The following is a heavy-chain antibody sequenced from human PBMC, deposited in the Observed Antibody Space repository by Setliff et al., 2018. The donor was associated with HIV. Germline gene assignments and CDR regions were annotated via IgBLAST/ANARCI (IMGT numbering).Heavy chain of an antibody. CDR2: ISGGGSGT. V-gene: IGHV3-23*01. D-gene: IGHD5-12*01. CDR3: VKDLSNSGLPL. Sequence: PGGSLRLSCATSGFTFENHAMSWVRQAQGMGPEWVSTISGGGSGTFFAKSVEGRFIVSRDNYKNTLYLQMNSLRANDTAMYYCVKDLSNSGLPLWGQGTLVTVSS. CDR1: GFTFENHA. J-gene: IGHJ1*01.